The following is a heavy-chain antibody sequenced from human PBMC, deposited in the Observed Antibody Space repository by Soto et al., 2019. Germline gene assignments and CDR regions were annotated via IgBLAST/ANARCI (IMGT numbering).Heavy chain of an antibody. J-gene: IGHJ4*02. CDR2: ISFDGSNT. V-gene: IGHV3-30*03. Sequence: ESGGGVVQPGRSLRLSCAAAGFTFSSYGMHWVRQAPGKGLEWVALISFDGSNTYYADPVKGRFTISRDNSQNTLYLQMHSLRAEDTSLYYCGAGQFFSDYWGQGALVTVSS. D-gene: IGHD6-19*01. CDR3: GAGQFFSDY. CDR1: GFTFSSYG.